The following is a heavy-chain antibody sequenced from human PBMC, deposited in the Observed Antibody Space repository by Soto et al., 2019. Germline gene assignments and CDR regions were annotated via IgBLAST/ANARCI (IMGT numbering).Heavy chain of an antibody. V-gene: IGHV3-23*01. D-gene: IGHD2-15*01. Sequence: PGGSLRLSCAASGFTFSNYAMSWVRQAPGKGLEWVSTISGRGGNTNYADSVKGRFTISRDNSKNTLYLQMDSLRVEDSAVYSCAKAGCSRGICYLYYFAYWAQGAPVPVPQ. J-gene: IGHJ4*02. CDR3: AKAGCSRGICYLYYFAY. CDR2: ISGRGGNT. CDR1: GFTFSNYA.